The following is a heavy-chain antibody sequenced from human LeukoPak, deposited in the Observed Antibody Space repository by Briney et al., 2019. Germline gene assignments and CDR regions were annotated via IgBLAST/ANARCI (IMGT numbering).Heavy chain of an antibody. D-gene: IGHD2-2*01. CDR1: GFTFSDYA. Sequence: GGSLRLSCEASGFTFSDYAMNWVRQAPGKGLEWVSSISSGGSYISYADSVKGRFTVSRDNAKDSLFLQMRSLRDEDTAVYYCARGPALYCTSSSCLDGVDWGQGTLVSVSS. J-gene: IGHJ4*02. CDR3: ARGPALYCTSSSCLDGVD. CDR2: ISSGGSYI. V-gene: IGHV3-21*01.